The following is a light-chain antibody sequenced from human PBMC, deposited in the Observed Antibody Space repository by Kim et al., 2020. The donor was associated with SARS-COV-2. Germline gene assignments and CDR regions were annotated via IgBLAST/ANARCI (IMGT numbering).Light chain of an antibody. CDR1: QSISSW. V-gene: IGKV1-5*03. Sequence: DIQMTQSPSTLSASVGDRVTITCRASQSISSWLAWYQQKPGKAPKLLIYKASSLESGVPSRFSGSGSGTEFTLTISSLQTDDFATYYCQQYNRSPGLTFGGGTKVDIK. J-gene: IGKJ4*01. CDR2: KAS. CDR3: QQYNRSPGLT.